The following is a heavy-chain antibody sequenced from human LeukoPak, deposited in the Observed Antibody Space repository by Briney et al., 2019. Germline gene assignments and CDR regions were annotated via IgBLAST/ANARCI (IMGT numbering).Heavy chain of an antibody. CDR2: IYYSGNT. J-gene: IGHJ4*02. D-gene: IGHD1-26*01. CDR1: GGSFSGYY. Sequence: SETLSLTCAVYGGSFSGYYWSWIRQPPGKGLEWIGNIYYSGNTYYNASLNSRVTISIDASKNQFSLKLSSVTATDTAVYYCAKSGGSGLIDYWGQGTLVTVSS. V-gene: IGHV4-59*04. CDR3: AKSGGSGLIDY.